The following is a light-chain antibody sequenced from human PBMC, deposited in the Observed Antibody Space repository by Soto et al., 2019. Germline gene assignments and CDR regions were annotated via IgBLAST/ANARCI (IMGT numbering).Light chain of an antibody. CDR3: QQYNKWPRT. J-gene: IGKJ1*01. CDR1: QSVGSN. Sequence: EIVMTQSPATLSVSPGERATLSCRASQSVGSNLVWYQQKPGQAPRLLIYDASTRATGIPARFSGSGSGTEFTLTISSLQSEDFAVYYCQQYNKWPRTFGQGTRVEIK. V-gene: IGKV3-15*01. CDR2: DAS.